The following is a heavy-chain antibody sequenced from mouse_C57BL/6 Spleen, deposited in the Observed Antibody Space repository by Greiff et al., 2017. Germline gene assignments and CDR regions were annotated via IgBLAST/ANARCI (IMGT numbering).Heavy chain of an antibody. D-gene: IGHD4-1*01. V-gene: IGHV1-82*01. Sequence: QVQLQQSGPELVKPGASVKISCKASGYAFSSSWMNWVKQRPGKGLEWIGRIYPGDGDTNYNGKFKGKATLTADKSSSTAYMQLSSLTSEDSAVYFCARLGRGAMDYWGQGTSVTGSS. J-gene: IGHJ4*01. CDR2: IYPGDGDT. CDR1: GYAFSSSW. CDR3: ARLGRGAMDY.